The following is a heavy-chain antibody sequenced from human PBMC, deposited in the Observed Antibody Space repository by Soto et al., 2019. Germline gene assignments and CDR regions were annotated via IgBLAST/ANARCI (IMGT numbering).Heavy chain of an antibody. CDR2: ISAYNGNT. V-gene: IGHV1-18*04. D-gene: IGHD2-2*01. CDR3: ARRLPRYCSSTSCSTAFDY. CDR1: GYTFTSYG. Sequence: QVQLVQSGAEVKKPGASVKVSCKASGYTFTSYGISWVRQAPGQGLEWMGWISAYNGNTNYAQNLQGRVTMTTDRSTSTAYMQLRSLRSDDTAVYYCARRLPRYCSSTSCSTAFDYWGQGTLVTVSS. J-gene: IGHJ4*02.